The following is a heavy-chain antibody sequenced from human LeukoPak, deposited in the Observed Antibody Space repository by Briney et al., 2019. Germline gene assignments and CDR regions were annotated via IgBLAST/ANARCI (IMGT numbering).Heavy chain of an antibody. CDR1: GYTFTSYD. V-gene: IGHV1-8*01. J-gene: IGHJ6*02. Sequence: ASVKVSCKASGYTFTSYDINWVRQATGQGLEWMGWMNPNSGNTGYAQKFQGRVTMTRNTSISTAYMELSSLGSEDTAVYYCARGSADPHYYYYYGMDVWGQGTTVTVSS. CDR3: ARGSADPHYYYYYGMDV. CDR2: MNPNSGNT.